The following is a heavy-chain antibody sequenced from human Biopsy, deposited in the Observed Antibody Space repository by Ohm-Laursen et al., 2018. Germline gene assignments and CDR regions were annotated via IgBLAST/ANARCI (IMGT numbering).Heavy chain of an antibody. CDR3: AKLADSYGSEFYFDY. CDR2: ISWNSGGI. V-gene: IGHV3-9*01. J-gene: IGHJ4*02. CDR1: GFTFHDYA. Sequence: SLRLSCTASGFTFHDYAMHWVRQVPGKGLEWVSGISWNSGGIGYADSVKGCFTISRDNSKNTLYLRMNSLRAEDTAVYYCAKLADSYGSEFYFDYWGQGTLVTVSS. D-gene: IGHD4-17*01.